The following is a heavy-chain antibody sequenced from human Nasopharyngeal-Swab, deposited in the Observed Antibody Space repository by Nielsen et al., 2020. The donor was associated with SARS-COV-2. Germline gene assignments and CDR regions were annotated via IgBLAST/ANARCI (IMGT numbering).Heavy chain of an antibody. J-gene: IGHJ6*03. Sequence: SETLSLTCTVSGGSLGSYYWSWIRQPPGKGLEWIGYIYYSGSTNYNPSLKSRVTISVDTSKNKFSLKLSSVTAADTAVYYCARERDYYDSSGYFNGYYYYYMDVWGKGTTVTVSS. CDR1: GGSLGSYY. CDR2: IYYSGST. CDR3: ARERDYYDSSGYFNGYYYYYMDV. V-gene: IGHV4-59*01. D-gene: IGHD3-22*01.